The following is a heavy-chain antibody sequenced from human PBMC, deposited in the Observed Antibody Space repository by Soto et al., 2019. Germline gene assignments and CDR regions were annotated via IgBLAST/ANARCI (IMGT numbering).Heavy chain of an antibody. J-gene: IGHJ6*03. D-gene: IGHD3-3*01. Sequence: GGSLRLSCVASGFTFSSYSMNWVRQAPGEGLEWVAYINQDETAIYYADSVKGRFTISRDNSKNTLYLQMNSLRAEDTAVYYCAKDRGLRFLEWSHYYYMDVWGKGTTVTVSS. CDR1: GFTFSSYS. CDR2: INQDETAI. V-gene: IGHV3-7*03. CDR3: AKDRGLRFLEWSHYYYMDV.